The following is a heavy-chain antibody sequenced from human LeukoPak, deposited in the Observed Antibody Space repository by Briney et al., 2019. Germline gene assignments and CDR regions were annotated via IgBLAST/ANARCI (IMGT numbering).Heavy chain of an antibody. CDR3: ARSRCSGSTSCYHFFFFDS. J-gene: IGHJ4*02. V-gene: IGHV1-18*01. D-gene: IGHD2-2*01. Sequence: ASVKVSCKASGYTFSAYGITWVRQAPGQGLEWMAWSSGTGYNMEYAQKFQGRVTMTTDTSTGTAYLELRSLRPDDTAVYYCARSRCSGSTSCYHFFFFDSWGQGSLVTVSS. CDR1: GYTFSAYG. CDR2: SSGTGYNM.